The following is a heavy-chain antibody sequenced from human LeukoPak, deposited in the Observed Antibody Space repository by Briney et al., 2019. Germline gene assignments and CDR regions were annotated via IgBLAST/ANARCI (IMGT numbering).Heavy chain of an antibody. CDR1: GFTFSDYG. J-gene: IGHJ3*02. V-gene: IGHV3-33*01. Sequence: GRSLRLSCAASGFTFSDYGMHWVRQAPGKGLEWVAVIWYDGSNKYYADSVKGRFTVSRDNSKNTLDLQMSSLRAEDTAVCYCAREQYGSDDALDIWGQGTLVTVSS. CDR3: AREQYGSDDALDI. D-gene: IGHD3-10*01. CDR2: IWYDGSNK.